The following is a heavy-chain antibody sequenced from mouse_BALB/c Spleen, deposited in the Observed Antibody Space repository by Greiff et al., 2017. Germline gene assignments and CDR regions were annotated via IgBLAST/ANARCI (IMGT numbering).Heavy chain of an antibody. CDR1: GFTFSSYA. J-gene: IGHJ4*01. CDR2: ISSGGSYT. Sequence: EVQRVESGGGLVKPGGSLKLSYAASGFTFSSYAMSWVRQTPEKRLEWVATISSGGSYTYYPDSVKGRFTISRDNAKNTLYLQMSSLRSEDTAMFYCAKQDGNYPYAMDYWGQGTSVTVSS. D-gene: IGHD2-1*01. CDR3: AKQDGNYPYAMDY. V-gene: IGHV5-9-3*01.